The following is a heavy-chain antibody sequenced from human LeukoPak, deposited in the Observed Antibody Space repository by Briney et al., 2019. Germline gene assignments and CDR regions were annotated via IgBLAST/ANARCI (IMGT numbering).Heavy chain of an antibody. V-gene: IGHV4-31*03. D-gene: IGHD6-13*01. J-gene: IGHJ4*02. CDR2: IYYSGST. CDR1: GGSISSGGYY. CDR3: ARQDSSSWYYEIDY. Sequence: TLSLTCTVSGGSISSGGYYWSWIRQHPGKGLEWIGYIYYSGSTYYNPSLKSRVTISVDTSKNQFSLKLSSVTAADTAVYYCARQDSSSWYYEIDYWGQGTLVTVSS.